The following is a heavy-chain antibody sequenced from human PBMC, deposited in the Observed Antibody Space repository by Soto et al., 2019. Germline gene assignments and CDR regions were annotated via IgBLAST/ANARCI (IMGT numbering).Heavy chain of an antibody. J-gene: IGHJ6*02. CDR2: IIPISDTT. CDR1: GGTFSSYA. D-gene: IGHD2-2*01. CDR3: ARSQGSSTSLEIYYYYYYGMDV. Sequence: QVQLVQSGAEVKKPGSSVKVSCKASGGTFSSYAIGWVRQAPGQGLEWMGGIIPISDTTNYAQKFQGRVTITADESTSTAYMELRSLRSEDTAVYYCARSQGSSTSLEIYYYYYYGMDVWGQGTTVTVSS. V-gene: IGHV1-69*01.